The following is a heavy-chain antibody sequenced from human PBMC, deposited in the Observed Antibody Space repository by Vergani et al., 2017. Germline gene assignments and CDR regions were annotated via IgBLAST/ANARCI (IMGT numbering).Heavy chain of an antibody. J-gene: IGHJ4*02. CDR1: GGSISSYY. CDR2: IYYSGST. Sequence: QVQLQESGPGLVKPSETLSLTCTVSGGSISSYYWSWIRQPPGKGLEWIGYIYYSGSTNYNPSLKSRVTISVDTSKNQFSLKLSSVTAADTAVYYCARDAGEWVFDYWGQGTLVTVSS. CDR3: ARDAGEWVFDY. V-gene: IGHV4-59*01. D-gene: IGHD3-10*01.